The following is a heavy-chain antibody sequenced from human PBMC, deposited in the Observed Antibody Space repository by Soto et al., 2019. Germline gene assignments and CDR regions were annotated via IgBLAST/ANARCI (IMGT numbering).Heavy chain of an antibody. D-gene: IGHD3-22*01. CDR3: ARGSADSSGYSKLYYFDY. CDR1: GGSISSGGYY. V-gene: IGHV4-31*03. CDR2: IYYSGST. Sequence: QVQLQESGPGLVKPSQTLSLTCTVSGGSISSGGYYWSWIRQHPGKGLEWIGYIYYSGSTYYNPSRKSRVTRSVDTSKNQFSLKLSSVTAADTAVYYCARGSADSSGYSKLYYFDYWGQGTLVTVSS. J-gene: IGHJ4*02.